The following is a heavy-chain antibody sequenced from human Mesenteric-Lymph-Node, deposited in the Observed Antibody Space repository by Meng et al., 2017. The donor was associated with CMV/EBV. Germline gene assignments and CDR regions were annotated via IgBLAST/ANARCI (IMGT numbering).Heavy chain of an antibody. J-gene: IGHJ6*02. D-gene: IGHD2-21*01. CDR2: VNPTVDRT. CDR3: ARGTLVDFYHDYGMDV. CDR1: GYTFTSYY. V-gene: IGHV1-46*01. Sequence: ASVKVSCKASGYTFTSYYIHWVRQAPGQGLEWMGIVNPTVDRTTSAQRFQGRVTMTRDTSTNTVYMEVSSLKSEDTAVYFCARGTLVDFYHDYGMDVWGQGTTVTVSS.